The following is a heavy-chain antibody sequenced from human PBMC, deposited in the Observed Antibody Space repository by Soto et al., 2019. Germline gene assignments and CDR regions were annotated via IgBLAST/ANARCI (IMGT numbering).Heavy chain of an antibody. CDR1: GGTFSSYA. J-gene: IGHJ6*02. Sequence: GASVKVSCKASGGTFSSYAISWVRQAPGQGLEWMGGIIPIFGTANYAQKFQGRVTITADESTSTAYMELSSLRSEDTAVYYCARYSGYDMPHYYYYYGMDVWGQGTTVTVS. CDR2: IIPIFGTA. V-gene: IGHV1-69*13. CDR3: ARYSGYDMPHYYYYYGMDV. D-gene: IGHD5-12*01.